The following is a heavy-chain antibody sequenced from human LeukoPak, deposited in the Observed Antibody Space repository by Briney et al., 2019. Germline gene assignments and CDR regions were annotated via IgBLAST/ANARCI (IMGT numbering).Heavy chain of an antibody. J-gene: IGHJ4*02. D-gene: IGHD3-10*01. CDR1: GFTFDDYA. V-gene: IGHV3-9*01. CDR3: AKDQYGSGSYYSYFDY. CDR2: ISWNSGSI. Sequence: GGSLRLSCAASGFTFDDYAMHWVRHAPGKGLEWVSGISWNSGSIGYADSVKGRFTISRDNAKNSLYLQMNSLRAEDTALYYCAKDQYGSGSYYSYFDYWGQGTLVTVSS.